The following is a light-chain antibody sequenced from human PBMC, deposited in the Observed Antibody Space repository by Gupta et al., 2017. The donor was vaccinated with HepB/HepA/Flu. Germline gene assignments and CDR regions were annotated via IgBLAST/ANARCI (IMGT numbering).Light chain of an antibody. CDR1: QSVLYTHTKKRY. CDR3: QQYYSTPFT. CDR2: WAS. Sequence: DIVMIQSPYSLAVSLGERATINCKSSQSVLYTHTKKRYLGWYQQKPGQPPKLLIYWASASEYGVPDRFSGRGSVTDFTLTIMSLQAEDVAVYYCQQYYSTPFTFGPGTNVDIK. V-gene: IGKV4-1*01. J-gene: IGKJ3*01.